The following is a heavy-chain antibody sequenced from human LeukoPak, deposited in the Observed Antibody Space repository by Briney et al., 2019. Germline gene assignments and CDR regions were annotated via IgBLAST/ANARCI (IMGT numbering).Heavy chain of an antibody. CDR3: AKGNGESTPRPYNWFDP. CDR2: IRYDGSNK. CDR1: GFTFSSYG. J-gene: IGHJ5*02. V-gene: IGHV3-30*02. Sequence: GGSLRLSCAASGFTFSSYGMQWVRQAPGKELEWVAFIRYDGSNKYYADSVKGRFTISRDNSKNTLYLQMNSLRAEDTAVYYCAKGNGESTPRPYNWFDPWGQGTLVTVSS. D-gene: IGHD3-10*01.